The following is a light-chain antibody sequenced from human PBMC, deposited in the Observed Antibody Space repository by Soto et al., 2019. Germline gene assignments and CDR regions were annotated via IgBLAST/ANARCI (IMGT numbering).Light chain of an antibody. CDR2: ENN. CDR1: SSSIRSNY. Sequence: QSVLTQPPSVSAAPRQKGTISCSGSSSSIRSNYVSWCQQLPGTAPKLLISENNKRPSGIPDRFSGSKSGTSATLDITGLQTGDEADYYCGTWDNSLSAGVFGTGTKVTVL. J-gene: IGLJ1*01. V-gene: IGLV1-51*02. CDR3: GTWDNSLSAGV.